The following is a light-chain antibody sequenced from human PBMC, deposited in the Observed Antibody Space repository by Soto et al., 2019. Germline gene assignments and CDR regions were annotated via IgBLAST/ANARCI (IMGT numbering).Light chain of an antibody. CDR1: PTDIGNYNY. CDR3: NSYTHSGSFV. Sequence: QAVVTQPASVSGSIGQSITISCTGTPTDIGNYNYVSWYQQSPGKATKLLIYEVSNRPSGVSSRFSGSKSGNTASLTISGLRADDEADYYCNSYTHSGSFVFGTGTKVTVL. CDR2: EVS. V-gene: IGLV2-14*01. J-gene: IGLJ1*01.